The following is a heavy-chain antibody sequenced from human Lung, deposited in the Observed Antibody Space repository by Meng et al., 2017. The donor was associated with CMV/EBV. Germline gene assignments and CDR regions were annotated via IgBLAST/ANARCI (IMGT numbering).Heavy chain of an antibody. J-gene: IGHJ4*02. D-gene: IGHD2-2*01. Sequence: LSLTCVASGFTFGHYWMSWVRRSPARGLEWVANIKQDATEARYADSTKGRFTISRDNTRRAVSLEMNSLRVEDSAVYYCARVLCDDSTCFNGLDFWGQGTPVTGSS. CDR3: ARVLCDDSTCFNGLDF. CDR2: IKQDATEA. V-gene: IGHV3-7*01. CDR1: GFTFGHYW.